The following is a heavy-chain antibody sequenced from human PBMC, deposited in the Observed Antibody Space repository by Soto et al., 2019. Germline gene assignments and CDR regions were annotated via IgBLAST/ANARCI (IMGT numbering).Heavy chain of an antibody. CDR1: GYTFTGYY. J-gene: IGHJ6*02. V-gene: IGHV1-2*02. CDR2: INPNSGGT. D-gene: IGHD3-3*01. Sequence: ASVKVSCKASGYTFTGYYMHWVRQAPGQGLEWMGWINPNSGGTNYAQKFQGRVTMTRDTSISTAYMELSRLRSDDTAVYYCARGEGITIFGVVISDDMDVWGQGTTVTVSS. CDR3: ARGEGITIFGVVISDDMDV.